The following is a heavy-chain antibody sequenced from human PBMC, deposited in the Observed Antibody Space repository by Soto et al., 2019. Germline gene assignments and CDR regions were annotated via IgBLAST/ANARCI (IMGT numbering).Heavy chain of an antibody. V-gene: IGHV1-69*13. CDR2: IIPIFGTA. CDR3: AKSHLPIWGNWFDP. D-gene: IGHD7-27*01. CDR1: GGTFSSYA. J-gene: IGHJ5*02. Sequence: SVKVSCKASGGTFSSYAISWVRQAPGQGLEWMGGIIPIFGTANYAQKFQGRVTITADESTSTAYMELSSLRSEDTAVYYCAKSHLPIWGNWFDPWGQGTLVTVPQ.